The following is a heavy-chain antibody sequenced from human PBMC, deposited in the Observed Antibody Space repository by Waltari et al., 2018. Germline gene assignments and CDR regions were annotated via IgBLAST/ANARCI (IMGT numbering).Heavy chain of an antibody. Sequence: EVQLMESGGGLVQPGGSLRLSCAASGFTFSSYSMNWVRQAPGKGLEWVSYISSSSSTIYYADSVKGRFTISRDNAKNSLYLQMNSLRAEDTAVYYCARGPEMATTEEGFDYWGQGTLVTVSS. CDR2: ISSSSSTI. CDR3: ARGPEMATTEEGFDY. CDR1: GFTFSSYS. J-gene: IGHJ4*02. V-gene: IGHV3-48*01. D-gene: IGHD5-12*01.